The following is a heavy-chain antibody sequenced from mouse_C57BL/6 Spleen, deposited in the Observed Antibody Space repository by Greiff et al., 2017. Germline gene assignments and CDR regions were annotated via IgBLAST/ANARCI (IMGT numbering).Heavy chain of an antibody. CDR1: GYTFTSYW. V-gene: IGHV1-72*01. J-gene: IGHJ2*01. D-gene: IGHD2-5*01. CDR2: IDPNSGGT. Sequence: QVQLQQPGAELVKPGASVKLSCKASGYTFTSYWMHWVKQRPGRGLEWIGRIDPNSGGTKYNEKFKSKATLTVDKPSSTAYMQLSSLTSEDAAVYYCARRGLDSNYGGDVDYWGQGTTLTVAT. CDR3: ARRGLDSNYGGDVDY.